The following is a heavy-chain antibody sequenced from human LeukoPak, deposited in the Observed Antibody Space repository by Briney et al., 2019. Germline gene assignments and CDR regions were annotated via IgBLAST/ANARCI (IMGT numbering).Heavy chain of an antibody. CDR2: INHSGST. CDR3: ARGIVVVVAATPMSYGMDV. CDR1: GGSFSGYY. Sequence: ASETLSLTCAVYGGSFSGYYWSWIRQPPGKGLEWIGEINHSGSTNYNPSLKSRVTISVDTSKNQFSLKLSSVTAADTAVYYCARGIVVVVAATPMSYGMDVWGQGTTVTVSS. J-gene: IGHJ6*02. V-gene: IGHV4-34*01. D-gene: IGHD2-15*01.